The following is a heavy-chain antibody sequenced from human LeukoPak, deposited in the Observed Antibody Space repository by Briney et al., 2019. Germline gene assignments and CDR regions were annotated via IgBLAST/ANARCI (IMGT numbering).Heavy chain of an antibody. D-gene: IGHD4-23*01. V-gene: IGHV3-33*08. CDR2: IWYDGSYK. CDR3: ARGNSDAFDI. Sequence: GGSLRLSCAASGFTFSSTWMSWVRQAPGKGLEWMAIIWYDGSYKYYADSVKGRFTISRDDSKNTLYLQVNSLTAEDTAVYYCARGNSDAFDIWGHGTMVTVSS. J-gene: IGHJ3*02. CDR1: GFTFSSTW.